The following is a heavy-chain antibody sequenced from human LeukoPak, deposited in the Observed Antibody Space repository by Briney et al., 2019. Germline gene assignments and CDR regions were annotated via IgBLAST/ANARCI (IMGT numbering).Heavy chain of an antibody. CDR2: VSRTGSTK. Sequence: GGSLRLSCVASGFTFSSFALDWVRQAPGRGLEWISVVSRTGSTKYYADSVKGRFTISRDDSINTLYLQMSSLRAEDAAVYYCAKSGGLSGSGRLGMDVWGQGTTVTVSS. CDR3: AKSGGLSGSGRLGMDV. CDR1: GFTFSSFA. D-gene: IGHD3-10*01. J-gene: IGHJ6*02. V-gene: IGHV3-23*01.